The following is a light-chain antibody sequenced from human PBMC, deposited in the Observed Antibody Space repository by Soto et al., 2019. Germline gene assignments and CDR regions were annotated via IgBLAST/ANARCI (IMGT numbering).Light chain of an antibody. CDR1: SSDVGSYNL. V-gene: IGLV2-23*01. Sequence: QSALTQPASVSGCPGQSITISCTGTSSDVGSYNLVSWYQQHPGKVPKIMIYEASKRPSGAPNRFSGSKSGNTASLTISGLQAEDEADYYCCSYAGSSTWVFGTGTKLTVL. CDR2: EAS. J-gene: IGLJ1*01. CDR3: CSYAGSSTWV.